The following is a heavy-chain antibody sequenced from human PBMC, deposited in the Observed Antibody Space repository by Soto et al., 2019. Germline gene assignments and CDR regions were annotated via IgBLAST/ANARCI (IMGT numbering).Heavy chain of an antibody. CDR3: ARGFPAGKGPPPDF. CDR2: IRGRRSST. J-gene: IGHJ4*02. D-gene: IGHD6-13*01. CDR1: GFTFSSFA. Sequence: PGGSLRLSCAASGFTFSSFAMSWVRQAPGKGLDWVSAIRGRRSSTYSADYVKGRFTITRDNSKNTLYLQTSRLRVQAIAVYSCARGFPAGKGPPPDFWGQGSLVTVSS. V-gene: IGHV3-23*01.